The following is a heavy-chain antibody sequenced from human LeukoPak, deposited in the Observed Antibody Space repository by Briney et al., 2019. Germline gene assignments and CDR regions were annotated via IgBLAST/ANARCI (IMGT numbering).Heavy chain of an antibody. J-gene: IGHJ4*02. CDR1: GFSFSSYS. Sequence: VWSLTLSCAPSGFSFSSYSMNWLRPAPGRGVERVSSINRSRSYIYHADLPQGRFPISSNNAKNSLYLETNSLRDEDTAVYYCASLAVGWFGTDSWGQGTLVTVSS. CDR2: INRSRSYI. D-gene: IGHD3-10*01. V-gene: IGHV3-21*01. CDR3: ASLAVGWFGTDS.